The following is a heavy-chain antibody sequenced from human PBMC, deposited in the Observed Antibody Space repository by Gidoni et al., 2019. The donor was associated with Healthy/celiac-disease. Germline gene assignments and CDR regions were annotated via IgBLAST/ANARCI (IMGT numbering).Heavy chain of an antibody. CDR3: ARLVLYGGYFDY. V-gene: IGHV4-31*03. CDR2: IYYSGST. J-gene: IGHJ4*02. D-gene: IGHD3-10*02. Sequence: QVQLQESGPGLVKPSQTLSLNCPVSGGPISSGGYYWSWIRQHPGKGLEWIGYIYYSGSTYYNPSLKSRVTISVDTSKNQFSLKLSSVTAADTAVYYCARLVLYGGYFDYWGQGTLVTVSS. CDR1: GGPISSGGYY.